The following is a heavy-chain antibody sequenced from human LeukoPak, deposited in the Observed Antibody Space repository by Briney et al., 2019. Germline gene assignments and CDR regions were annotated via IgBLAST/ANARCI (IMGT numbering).Heavy chain of an antibody. V-gene: IGHV3-33*01. CDR2: IWYDGSNK. Sequence: PGRSLRLSCAASGFTSSSYGMHWVRQAPGKGLEWVAVIWYDGSNKYYADSVKGRFTISRDNSKNTLYLQMNSLRAEDTAVYYCARDGESSITMVRGSGDAFDIWGRGTMVTVSS. J-gene: IGHJ3*02. D-gene: IGHD3-10*01. CDR3: ARDGESSITMVRGSGDAFDI. CDR1: GFTSSSYG.